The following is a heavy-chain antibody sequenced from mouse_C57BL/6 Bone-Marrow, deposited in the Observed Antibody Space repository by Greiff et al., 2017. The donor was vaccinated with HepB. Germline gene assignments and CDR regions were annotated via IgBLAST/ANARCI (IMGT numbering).Heavy chain of an antibody. J-gene: IGHJ4*01. Sequence: EVHLVESGPGMVKPSQSLSLTCTVTGYSITSGYDWHWIRHFPGNKLEWMGYISYSGSTNYNPSLKSRISITHDTSKNHFFLKLNSVTTEDTATYYCARGYDGYYGYAMDYWGQGTSVTVSS. CDR2: ISYSGST. CDR3: ARGYDGYYGYAMDY. V-gene: IGHV3-1*01. D-gene: IGHD2-3*01. CDR1: GYSITSGYD.